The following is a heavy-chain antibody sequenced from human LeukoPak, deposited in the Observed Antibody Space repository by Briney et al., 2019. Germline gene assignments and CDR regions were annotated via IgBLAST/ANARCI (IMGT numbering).Heavy chain of an antibody. V-gene: IGHV3-53*01. CDR1: GFSVSNNY. CDR3: ARDAGRSGCAH. D-gene: IGHD3-3*01. J-gene: IGHJ4*02. Sequence: GGSLRLSCAASGFSVSNNYMSWVRQAPGKGLEWVSLISDGGSTHYADSVQGRFTISRDKSKNTLYLQMNSLRAEDTAVYYCARDAGRSGCAHWGQGSPVTDSS. CDR2: ISDGGST.